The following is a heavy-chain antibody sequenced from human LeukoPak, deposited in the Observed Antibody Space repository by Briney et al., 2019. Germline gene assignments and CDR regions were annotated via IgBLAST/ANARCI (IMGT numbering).Heavy chain of an antibody. V-gene: IGHV4-59*01. CDR1: GGSISSYY. Sequence: SETLSLTCTVSGGSISSYYWSWIRQPPGKGLEWIGYVYYSGSTNYNPSLKSRVTISVDTSKNQFSLKLSSVTAADTAVYYCAKGGSESYRNYYYMDVWGKGTTVTVSS. D-gene: IGHD3-10*01. CDR2: VYYSGST. CDR3: AKGGSESYRNYYYMDV. J-gene: IGHJ6*03.